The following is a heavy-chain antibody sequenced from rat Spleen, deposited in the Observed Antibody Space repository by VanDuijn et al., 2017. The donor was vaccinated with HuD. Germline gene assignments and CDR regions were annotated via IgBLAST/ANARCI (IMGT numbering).Heavy chain of an antibody. Sequence: EVQLVESGGGLLQPGRSLKLSCTASGFTFINFVMAWVRQAPTKGLEWVASITHSGGLTFYRDSVKGRCTISKDNTKSTLYLQMDSLRSEDTATYYCTTINYGGFAYWGQGTLVTVSS. D-gene: IGHD1-11*01. CDR1: GFTFINFV. J-gene: IGHJ3*01. CDR3: TTINYGGFAY. V-gene: IGHV5S23*01. CDR2: ITHSGGLT.